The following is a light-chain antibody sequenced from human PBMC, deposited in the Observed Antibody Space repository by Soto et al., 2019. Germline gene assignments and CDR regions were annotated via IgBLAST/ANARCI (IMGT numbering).Light chain of an antibody. CDR3: QRYKNYLWT. V-gene: IGKV1-5*01. CDR2: DAS. Sequence: IPLSQSPSTLAASVGDRVTITCRASQSISTWLAWYQQKPGKAPKLLIYDASTLESGVPSRFSGSGSGTEFTLTISSLQPDDYATYYCQRYKNYLWTFGQGTKVDI. J-gene: IGKJ1*01. CDR1: QSISTW.